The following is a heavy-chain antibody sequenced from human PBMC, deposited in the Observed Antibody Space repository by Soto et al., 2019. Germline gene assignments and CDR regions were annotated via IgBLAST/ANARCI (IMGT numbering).Heavy chain of an antibody. J-gene: IGHJ4*02. V-gene: IGHV3-23*01. CDR1: GFTFSSYA. CDR2: ISGSGGST. Sequence: GGSLRLSCAASGFTFSSYAMSWVRQAPGKGLEWVSAISGSGGSTYYADSVEGRFTISRDNSKNTLYLQMNSLRAEDTAVYYCAKEGLYDSSGSPPRVFDYWGQGTLVTVSS. CDR3: AKEGLYDSSGSPPRVFDY. D-gene: IGHD3-22*01.